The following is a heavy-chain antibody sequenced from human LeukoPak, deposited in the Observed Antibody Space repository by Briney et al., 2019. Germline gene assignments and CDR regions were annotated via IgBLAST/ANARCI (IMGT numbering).Heavy chain of an antibody. CDR2: IYTSGST. CDR3: ARSFFDDYVSTFDI. J-gene: IGHJ3*02. V-gene: IGHV4-61*02. CDR1: GGSIVSGSYY. Sequence: SQTLSLTSTVSGGSIVSGSYYWSWIRQPAGKGLEWIGRIYTSGSTNYNPSLKSRVTISVDTSKNQFSLKLSSVTAADSAVYYCARSFFDDYVSTFDIWGQGTMVTVSS. D-gene: IGHD4-17*01.